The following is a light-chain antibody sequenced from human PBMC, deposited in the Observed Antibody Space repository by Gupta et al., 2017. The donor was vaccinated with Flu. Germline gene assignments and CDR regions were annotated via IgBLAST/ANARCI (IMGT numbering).Light chain of an antibody. Sequence: FMLTQPHSVSESPGKTVTIACTRTSGSIATTYVQWYQQRPGSSPTTVIYEDNRRLSGAPDPVSGSVASSSTSAALTITGLHTEDEADYYCQSYDSITSDVVFGGGTRLTVL. V-gene: IGLV6-57*01. CDR3: QSYDSITSDVV. CDR2: EDN. CDR1: SGSIATTY. J-gene: IGLJ2*01.